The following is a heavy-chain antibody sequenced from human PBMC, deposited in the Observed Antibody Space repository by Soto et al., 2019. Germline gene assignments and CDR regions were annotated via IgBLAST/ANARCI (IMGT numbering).Heavy chain of an antibody. D-gene: IGHD4-17*01. Sequence: AEAMKISCKGSGYSFTNYWIGWVRQMPGKGLEWMGIIYPGDSDTRYSPSFQGQVTISADKSISTAYLQWSSLKASDTAMYYCVIHPYGDYDAMHVWCPGPTV. V-gene: IGHV5-51*01. CDR2: IYPGDSDT. CDR1: GYSFTNYW. J-gene: IGHJ6*02. CDR3: VIHPYGDYDAMHV.